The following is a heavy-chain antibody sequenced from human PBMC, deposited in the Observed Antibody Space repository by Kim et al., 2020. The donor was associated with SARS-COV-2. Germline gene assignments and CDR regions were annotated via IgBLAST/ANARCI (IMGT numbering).Heavy chain of an antibody. CDR2: ISGSGGST. CDR1: GFTFSSYA. V-gene: IGHV3-23*01. D-gene: IGHD6-19*01. Sequence: GGSLRLSCAASGFTFSSYAMSWVRQAPGKGLEWVSAISGSGGSTYYADSVKGRFTISRDNSKNTLYLQMNSLRAEDTAVYYCAKETYSSGWYADFYLVFDYWGQGTLVTVSS. CDR3: AKETYSSGWYADFYLVFDY. J-gene: IGHJ4*02.